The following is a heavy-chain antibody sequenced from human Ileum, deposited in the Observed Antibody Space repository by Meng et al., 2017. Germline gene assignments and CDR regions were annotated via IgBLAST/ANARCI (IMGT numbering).Heavy chain of an antibody. D-gene: IGHD1-1*01. Sequence: DVQLVESGGDLVKPWGSLSLTGAASGFTFTSYSMNWVRQCQGKGLEWVSSISSSSSYIYYADSLKGRFTISRNNAKNSMHLQMNSLRAEDTAVYYCARERQDNRWFDPWGQGTLVTVSS. J-gene: IGHJ5*02. CDR2: ISSSSSYI. CDR1: GFTFTSYS. CDR3: ARERQDNRWFDP. V-gene: IGHV3-21*01.